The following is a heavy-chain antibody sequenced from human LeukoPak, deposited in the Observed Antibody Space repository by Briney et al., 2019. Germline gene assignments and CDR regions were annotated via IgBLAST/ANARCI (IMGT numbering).Heavy chain of an antibody. Sequence: GGSLRLSCAASGFTVSSNYMSWVRQAPGKGLEWVSVIYSGGSTYYADSVKGRFTISRDNTKNTLYLQMNSLRAEDTAVYYCARSSYSSSSSVWGQGTMVTVSS. CDR1: GFTVSSNY. J-gene: IGHJ3*01. D-gene: IGHD6-6*01. CDR3: ARSSYSSSSSV. V-gene: IGHV3-53*01. CDR2: IYSGGST.